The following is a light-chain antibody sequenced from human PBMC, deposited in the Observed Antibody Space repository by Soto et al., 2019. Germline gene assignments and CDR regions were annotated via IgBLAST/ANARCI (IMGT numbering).Light chain of an antibody. CDR3: QSYDRSLSGFV. J-gene: IGLJ1*01. V-gene: IGLV1-40*01. Sequence: QSALTQPPSVSGAPGQRVTISCTGSSSKIGTGYDVHWYQQLPGSAPKLLIYGNIYRPSGVPDRFSASKSGTSASLAITGLQAEDEADYYCQSYDRSLSGFVFGTGTKVTVL. CDR2: GNI. CDR1: SSKIGTGYD.